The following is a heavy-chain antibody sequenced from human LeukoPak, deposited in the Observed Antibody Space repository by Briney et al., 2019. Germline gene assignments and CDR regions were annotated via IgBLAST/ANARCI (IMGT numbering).Heavy chain of an antibody. D-gene: IGHD3-16*01. CDR1: GYTFNTYG. V-gene: IGHV1-18*01. Sequence: GASVKVSCKASGYTFNTYGITWVRQAPGQGLEWMGWISGYNGKTKYAQKLQDRVTMTTDTSTTTAYMELRSLTSDDTAVYYCARASFWESPINWFAPWGQGTLVTVSS. J-gene: IGHJ5*02. CDR2: ISGYNGKT. CDR3: ARASFWESPINWFAP.